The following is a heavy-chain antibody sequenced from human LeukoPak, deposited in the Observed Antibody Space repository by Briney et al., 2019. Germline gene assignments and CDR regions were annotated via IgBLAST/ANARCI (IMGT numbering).Heavy chain of an antibody. V-gene: IGHV3-21*01. CDR1: GFTFSSYS. CDR2: ISSSSSYI. Sequence: PGGSLRLSCAASGFTFSSYSMNWVRQAPGKGLEWVSSISSSSSYIYYADSVKGRFTISRDNSKNTFYLQMNSLRAEDTAVYYCAKGGGGSGSYFDYWGQGTLVTVSS. J-gene: IGHJ4*02. CDR3: AKGGGGSGSYFDY. D-gene: IGHD1-26*01.